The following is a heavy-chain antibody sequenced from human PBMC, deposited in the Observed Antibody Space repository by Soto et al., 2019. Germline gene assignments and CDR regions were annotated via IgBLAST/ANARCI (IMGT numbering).Heavy chain of an antibody. CDR2: ISGSSDNI. CDR3: VRDSARIVVVPRVDGDNWLDP. J-gene: IGHJ5*02. Sequence: GSLRLSCAASGFTFSDYFMSWIRQAPGKGLEWVSFISGSSDNIKYADSVKGRFTISRDNAKNSLYLQMNSLRAEDTAVYYCVRDSARIVVVPRVDGDNWLDPWGQGTMVTVYS. D-gene: IGHD2-2*01. CDR1: GFTFSDYF. V-gene: IGHV3-11*06.